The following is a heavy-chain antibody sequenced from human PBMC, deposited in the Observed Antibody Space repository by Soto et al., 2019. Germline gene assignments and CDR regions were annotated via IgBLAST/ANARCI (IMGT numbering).Heavy chain of an antibody. D-gene: IGHD3-22*01. CDR3: VKVSLLYDSSGYYYADSFDY. CDR2: ISSNGGST. V-gene: IGHV3-64D*08. Sequence: GGSLRLSCSASGFTFSSYAMHWVRQAPGKGLEYVSAISSNGGSTYYADSVKGRFTISRDNSKNTLYLQMSSLRAEDTAVYYCVKVSLLYDSSGYYYADSFDYWGQGTLVTVSS. J-gene: IGHJ4*02. CDR1: GFTFSSYA.